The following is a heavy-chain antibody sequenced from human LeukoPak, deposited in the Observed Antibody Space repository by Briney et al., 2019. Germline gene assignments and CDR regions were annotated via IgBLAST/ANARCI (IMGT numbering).Heavy chain of an antibody. CDR2: IYYSGST. D-gene: IGHD5-18*01. V-gene: IGHV4-31*03. CDR1: GGSISSGGYY. Sequence: PSETLSLTCTVSGGSISSGGYYWSWIRQHPGKGLEWIGNIYYSGSTDYNPSLKRRVTMSVDTSTNQFSLKLSSVTTADTAVYYCARRGYRDHDAFDIWGQGTMVTVSS. J-gene: IGHJ3*02. CDR3: ARRGYRDHDAFDI.